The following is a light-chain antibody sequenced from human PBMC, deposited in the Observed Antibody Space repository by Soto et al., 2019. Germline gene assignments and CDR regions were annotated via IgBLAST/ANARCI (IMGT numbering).Light chain of an antibody. J-gene: IGKJ3*01. CDR1: QSVSSIF. CDR3: QQYNTWPPFT. Sequence: EIVLTQSPGTLSLSPGERATLSCRASQSVSSIFLAWYQQKPGQAPRLLIYGASSRATGIPDRFSGSGSGTDFTLSISRLEPEDFAVYYCQQYNTWPPFTFGPGTKVDI. CDR2: GAS. V-gene: IGKV3-20*01.